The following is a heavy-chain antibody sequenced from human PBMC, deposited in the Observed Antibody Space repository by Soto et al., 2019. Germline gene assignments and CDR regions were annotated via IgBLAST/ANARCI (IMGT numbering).Heavy chain of an antibody. CDR3: AKSATVGSYYFDY. J-gene: IGHJ4*02. D-gene: IGHD4-17*01. V-gene: IGHV3-23*01. CDR1: GFTFSSFA. Sequence: PGGSLRLSCAASGFTFSSFAMSWVRQAPGKGLEWVSAITGSGADTYYADSVKGRFTISRDNSKNTLYLQMNSLRAEDTAVYYCAKSATVGSYYFDYWGQGALVTVSS. CDR2: ITGSGADT.